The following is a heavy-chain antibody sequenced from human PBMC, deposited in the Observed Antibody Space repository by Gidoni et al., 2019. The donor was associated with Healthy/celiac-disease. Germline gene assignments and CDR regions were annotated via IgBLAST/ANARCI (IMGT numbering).Heavy chain of an antibody. CDR3: ARPGEWLSFDY. CDR2: ISSSGSTI. CDR1: GFTVSAYY. D-gene: IGHD3-3*01. Sequence: QVQLVESGGGWVEPGGSLRLSCAASGFTVSAYYMSWIRQAPGKGMELVSYISSSGSTIYYADSVKGRFIISRDNAKNSLYLQMNSLRAEDTAVYYCARPGEWLSFDYWGQGTLVTVSS. J-gene: IGHJ4*02. V-gene: IGHV3-11*01.